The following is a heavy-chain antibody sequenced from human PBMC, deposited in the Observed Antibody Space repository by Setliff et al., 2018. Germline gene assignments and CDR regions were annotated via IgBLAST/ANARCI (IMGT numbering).Heavy chain of an antibody. CDR3: ARGRNVAARLLDT. CDR2: IHYRGTT. CDR1: GASISSGTYY. Sequence: PSETLSLTCTVSGASISSGTYYWAWIRQPPGKGLEWIGRIHYRGTTYSNASLASRLTISVDTAKNQFSLTMSSVTAADAAVYYCARGRNVAARLLDTWGQGSRVTVSS. V-gene: IGHV4-39*07. D-gene: IGHD6-6*01. J-gene: IGHJ5*02.